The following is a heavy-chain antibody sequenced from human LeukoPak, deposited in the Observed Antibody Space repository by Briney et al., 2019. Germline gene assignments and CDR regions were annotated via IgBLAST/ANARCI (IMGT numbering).Heavy chain of an antibody. CDR3: ASRAGNSFHGFGV. CDR2: ISAYNGDT. D-gene: IGHD4-23*01. V-gene: IGHV1-18*01. Sequence: GASVKVSCRASGYTFTSYGINWVRQAPGQGLAWMGWISAYNGDTSSAQTLQGRITMTTDTSTSTAYMELRSLTSDDTAVYYCASRAGNSFHGFGVWGQGTMVTVSS. J-gene: IGHJ3*01. CDR1: GYTFTSYG.